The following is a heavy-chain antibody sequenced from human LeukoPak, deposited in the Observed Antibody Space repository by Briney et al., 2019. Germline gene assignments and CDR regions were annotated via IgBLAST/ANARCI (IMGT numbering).Heavy chain of an antibody. D-gene: IGHD6-13*01. Sequence: GGSLRLSCAASGFTFSSYEMNWVRQAPGKGLEWVSYISGSGSTIYYADSVKGRFTISRDNAKNSLYLQMNSLRAEDTAVCYCARDPLGYSSTNFDYWGQGTLVTVSS. CDR3: ARDPLGYSSTNFDY. V-gene: IGHV3-48*03. J-gene: IGHJ4*02. CDR2: ISGSGSTI. CDR1: GFTFSSYE.